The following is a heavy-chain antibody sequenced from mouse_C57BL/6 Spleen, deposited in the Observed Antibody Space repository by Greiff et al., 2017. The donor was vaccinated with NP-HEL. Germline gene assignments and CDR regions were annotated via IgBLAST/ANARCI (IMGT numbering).Heavy chain of an antibody. Sequence: VMLVESGPELVKPGTSVKISCKASGHSFTSYYIHWVKQRPGQGLEWIGWIYPGSGNTKYNEKFKGKATLTADTSSSTAYMQLSSLTSEDSAVYYCARTGYSNYADYWGQGTTLTVSS. CDR2: IYPGSGNT. CDR1: GHSFTSYY. D-gene: IGHD2-5*01. J-gene: IGHJ2*01. CDR3: ARTGYSNYADY. V-gene: IGHV1-66*01.